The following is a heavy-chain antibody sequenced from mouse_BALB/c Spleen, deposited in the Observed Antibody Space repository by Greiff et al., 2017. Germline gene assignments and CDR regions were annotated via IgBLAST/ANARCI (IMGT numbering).Heavy chain of an antibody. CDR2: IWAGGST. V-gene: IGHV2-9*02. CDR3: ASPIYYDYEGYAMDY. CDR1: GFSLTSYG. J-gene: IGHJ4*01. D-gene: IGHD2-4*01. Sequence: VMLVESGPGLVAPSQSLSITCTVSGFSLTSYGVHWVRQPPGKGLEWLGVIWAGGSTNYNSALMSRLSISKDNSKSQVFLKMNSLQTDDTAMYYCASPIYYDYEGYAMDYWGQGTSVTVSS.